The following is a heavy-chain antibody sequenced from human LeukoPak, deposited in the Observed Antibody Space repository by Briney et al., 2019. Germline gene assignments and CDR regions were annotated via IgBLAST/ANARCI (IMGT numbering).Heavy chain of an antibody. D-gene: IGHD3-9*01. CDR3: ARGVLRYFDYWFDP. Sequence: SVKVSCKASGGTFSSYAISWVRQAPGQGLEWMGRIIPIFSTANYAQKFQGRVTITTDESTSTAYMELSSLRSEDTAVYYCARGVLRYFDYWFDPWGQGTLVTVSS. J-gene: IGHJ5*02. CDR1: GGTFSSYA. CDR2: IIPIFSTA. V-gene: IGHV1-69*05.